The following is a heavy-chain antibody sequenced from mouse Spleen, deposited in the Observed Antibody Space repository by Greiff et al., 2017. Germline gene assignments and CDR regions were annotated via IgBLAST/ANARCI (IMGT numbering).Heavy chain of an antibody. J-gene: IGHJ2*01. CDR1: GYTFTSYW. CDR3: ARGYYEYFDY. CDR2: IDPSDSYT. V-gene: IGHV1-69*02. D-gene: IGHD2-4*01. Sequence: QVQLQQPGAELVKPGASVKLSCKASGYTFTSYWMHWVKQRPGQGLEWTGEIDPSDSYTNYNQKFKGKATLTVDKSSSTAYMQLSSLTSEDSAVYYCARGYYEYFDYWGQGTTLTVSS.